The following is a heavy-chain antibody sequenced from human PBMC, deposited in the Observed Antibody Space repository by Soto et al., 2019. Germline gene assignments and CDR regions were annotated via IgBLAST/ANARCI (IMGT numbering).Heavy chain of an antibody. CDR2: ITYEGSHQ. CDR1: GFTFSLYG. V-gene: IGHV3-30*18. D-gene: IGHD6-13*01. J-gene: IGHJ6*02. CDR3: AKDVTAAGDNNYDTGLDV. Sequence: QVQLVESGGGVVQPGKSVRLSCAASGFTFSLYGIHWVRQAPGKGLEWVAFITYEGSHQDYVDSVKGRFTLSRDNSTNIVYLQMNSLRPEDTAVYYCAKDVTAAGDNNYDTGLDVWGHGTTVTVSS.